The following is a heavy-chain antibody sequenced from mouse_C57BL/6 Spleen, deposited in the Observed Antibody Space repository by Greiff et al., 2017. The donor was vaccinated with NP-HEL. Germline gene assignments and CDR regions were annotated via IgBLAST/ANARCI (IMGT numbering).Heavy chain of an antibody. J-gene: IGHJ2*01. D-gene: IGHD2-12*01. Sequence: VQLQQPGAELVRPGASVKLSCTASGFNIKDDYMHWVKQRPEQGLEWIGWIDPENGDTEYASKFQGKATITADTSSNTAYLQLSSLTSEDTAVYYCTSYDGEGRYFDYWGQGTTLTVSS. CDR3: TSYDGEGRYFDY. CDR2: IDPENGDT. CDR1: GFNIKDDY. V-gene: IGHV14-4*01.